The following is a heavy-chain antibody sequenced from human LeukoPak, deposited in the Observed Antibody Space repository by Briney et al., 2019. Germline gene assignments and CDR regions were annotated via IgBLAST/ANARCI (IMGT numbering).Heavy chain of an antibody. V-gene: IGHV3-7*01. CDR1: GFTFSSYW. J-gene: IGHJ4*02. CDR3: ASEGTITIFGVVI. D-gene: IGHD3-3*01. Sequence: PGGSLRLSCAASGFTFSSYWMSWVRQAPGKGLEWVAHIKQDGSEKYYVDSVKGRFTISRDNAKNSLYLQMNSLRAEDTAVYYCASEGTITIFGVVIWGQGTLVTVSS. CDR2: IKQDGSEK.